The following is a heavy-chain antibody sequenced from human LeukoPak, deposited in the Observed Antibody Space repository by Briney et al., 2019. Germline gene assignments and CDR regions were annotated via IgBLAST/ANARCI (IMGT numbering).Heavy chain of an antibody. J-gene: IGHJ4*02. CDR2: IYSGGST. V-gene: IGHV3-53*01. CDR1: GFTVSSYY. Sequence: PGGSLTLSCAASGFTVSSYYMSWVRQAPGKGLEWVSVIYSGGSTYYADSVKGRFTISRDNSKNTLYLQMNSLRAEDTAVYYCAKGGGIAAAGDYFDYWGQGTLVTVSS. D-gene: IGHD6-13*01. CDR3: AKGGGIAAAGDYFDY.